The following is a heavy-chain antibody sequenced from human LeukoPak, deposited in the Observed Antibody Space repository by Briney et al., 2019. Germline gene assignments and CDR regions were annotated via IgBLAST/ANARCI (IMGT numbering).Heavy chain of an antibody. CDR3: ASERGLVGATDYYYMDG. J-gene: IGHJ6*03. D-gene: IGHD1-26*01. CDR2: IYYSGST. V-gene: IGHV4-59*01. Sequence: SETLSLTCTVSVGSISSYYWSWIRQPPGKGLEWIGYIYYSGSTNYNPSLKSRVTISVDTSKNQFSLKLSSVTAADTAVYYCASERGLVGATDYYYMDGWGKGTTVTVSS. CDR1: VGSISSYY.